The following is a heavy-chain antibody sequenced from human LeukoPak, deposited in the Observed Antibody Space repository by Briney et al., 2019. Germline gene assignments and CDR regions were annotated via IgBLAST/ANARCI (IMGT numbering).Heavy chain of an antibody. CDR3: ARDRTYYGDCPDAFDI. J-gene: IGHJ3*02. CDR1: GFTFNNYW. V-gene: IGHV3-7*01. Sequence: GGSLRLSCAASGFTFNNYWMSWVRQAPGKGLEWVANINQDGSEKYYVDSVKGRFTISRDNAKNSLYLQMNSLRAEDTAVYYCARDRTYYGDCPDAFDIWGQGTVVTVSS. CDR2: INQDGSEK. D-gene: IGHD4-17*01.